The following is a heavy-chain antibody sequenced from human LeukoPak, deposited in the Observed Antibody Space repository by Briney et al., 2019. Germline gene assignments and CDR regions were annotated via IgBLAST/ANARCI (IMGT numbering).Heavy chain of an antibody. CDR3: ARAVRLRCSSTSCPHHDAFDI. Sequence: GSLRLSCAASGFTFSSYWMSWVRQAPGEGLDWVANIKQDGSEKYYVDSVKGRFTISRDNAKNSLYLQMNSLRAEDTAVYYCARAVRLRCSSTSCPHHDAFDIWGQGTMVTVSS. D-gene: IGHD2-2*01. CDR2: IKQDGSEK. V-gene: IGHV3-7*01. CDR1: GFTFSSYW. J-gene: IGHJ3*02.